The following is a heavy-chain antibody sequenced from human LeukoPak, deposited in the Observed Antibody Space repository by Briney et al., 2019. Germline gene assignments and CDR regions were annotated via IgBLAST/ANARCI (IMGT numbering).Heavy chain of an antibody. V-gene: IGHV3-7*03. CDR1: GFLFSNSW. D-gene: IGHD4-23*01. Sequence: SGGSLRLSCEASGFLFSNSWMSWVRQAPGKGLEWVANINQDGSEINYVDSVKGRLTISRDNAKGSLYLQMNGLRAEDTAVYFCVRDRGYSTFDYWGQGTLVTVSS. J-gene: IGHJ4*02. CDR2: INQDGSEI. CDR3: VRDRGYSTFDY.